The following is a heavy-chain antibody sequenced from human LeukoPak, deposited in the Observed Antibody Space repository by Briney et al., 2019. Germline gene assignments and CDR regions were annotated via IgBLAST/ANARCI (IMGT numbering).Heavy chain of an antibody. CDR1: GFTFSSYA. Sequence: PGGSLRLSCAASGFTFSSYAMHWVRQAPGKGLEWVAVISYDGSNKYYADSVKGRFTISRDNSKNTLYLQMNSLRAEDTAVYYCARAPPPYYDFWSGYNWFDPWGQGTLVTVSS. CDR3: ARAPPPYYDFWSGYNWFDP. V-gene: IGHV3-30-3*01. CDR2: ISYDGSNK. J-gene: IGHJ5*02. D-gene: IGHD3-3*01.